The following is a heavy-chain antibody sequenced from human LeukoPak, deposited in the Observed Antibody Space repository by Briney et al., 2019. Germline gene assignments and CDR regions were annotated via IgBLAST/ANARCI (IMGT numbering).Heavy chain of an antibody. CDR1: GGSISSYY. V-gene: IGHV4-4*09. CDR2: IYTSGST. D-gene: IGHD1-20*01. Sequence: SETLSLTCTVSGGSISSYYWSWIRQPPGKGPEWIGYIYTSGSTNYNPSLKSRVTISVDTSKNQFSLKLSSVTAADTAVYYCASSVLNWNDPYYYYYMDVWGKGTTVTVSS. CDR3: ASSVLNWNDPYYYYYMDV. J-gene: IGHJ6*03.